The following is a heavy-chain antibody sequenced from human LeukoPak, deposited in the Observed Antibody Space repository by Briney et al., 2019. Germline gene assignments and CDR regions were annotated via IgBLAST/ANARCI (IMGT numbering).Heavy chain of an antibody. V-gene: IGHV3-74*01. CDR2: INSDGSST. D-gene: IGHD5-12*01. J-gene: IGHJ4*02. CDR1: GFTLSSHW. Sequence: PGGSLRLSCATSGFTLSSHWMHWVRKAPGKGLVWVSRINSDGSSTTYADSVKGRFTISRDNAKNTLYLQMNSLRAEDTALYYCARSDSGQVDYWGQGTVVSVSS. CDR3: ARSDSGQVDY.